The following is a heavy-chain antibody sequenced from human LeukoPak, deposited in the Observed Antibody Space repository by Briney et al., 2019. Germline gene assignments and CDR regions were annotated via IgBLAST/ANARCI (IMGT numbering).Heavy chain of an antibody. CDR1: RGTFSSYA. D-gene: IGHD2-2*02. CDR2: ITPIFGTA. Sequence: GSSVNVSCQASRGTFSSYAISWVRQAPGQGREWMGGITPIFGTANYAQKFQGRVTITTAESTSTAHMELSSLRSKDTAVYYCAAIYCSSTSSYNHYYHYMDVWGKGPTVPVSS. CDR3: AAIYCSSTSSYNHYYHYMDV. V-gene: IGHV1-69*05. J-gene: IGHJ6*03.